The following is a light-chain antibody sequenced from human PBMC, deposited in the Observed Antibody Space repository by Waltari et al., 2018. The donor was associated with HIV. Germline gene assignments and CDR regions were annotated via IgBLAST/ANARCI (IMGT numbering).Light chain of an antibody. V-gene: IGLV2-14*01. CDR3: SSYTSSSTPVV. J-gene: IGLJ2*01. CDR1: SSDVGGCNY. CDR2: EVS. Sequence: QSALAQPASVSGSPGQSITLSCTGTSSDVGGCNYVSWYQQHPDKAPKLIVYEVSNRPSGVSNRFSGSKSGNTASLTISGLQAEDEADYYCSSYTSSSTPVVFGGGTKLTVL.